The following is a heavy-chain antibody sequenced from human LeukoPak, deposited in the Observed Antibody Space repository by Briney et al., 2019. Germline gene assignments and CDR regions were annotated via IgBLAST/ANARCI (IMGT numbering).Heavy chain of an antibody. J-gene: IGHJ4*02. Sequence: GGSLRLSCAASGFTFSSYAMSWVRQAPGKRLEWVSAIRDSDSSTHYADSVKGRFTTSRDNSKNTLFLQMNSLRAEDTAIYYCAKYGPQDSGSSHFDYWGQGALVTVSS. CDR3: AKYGPQDSGSSHFDY. V-gene: IGHV3-23*01. D-gene: IGHD1-26*01. CDR2: IRDSDSST. CDR1: GFTFSSYA.